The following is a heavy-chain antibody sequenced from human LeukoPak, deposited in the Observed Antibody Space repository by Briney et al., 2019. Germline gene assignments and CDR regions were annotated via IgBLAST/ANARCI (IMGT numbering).Heavy chain of an antibody. Sequence: PSETLSLTCAVSGGSISSSNWWSWVRQPPGKGLEWIGEIYHSGSTNYNPSLKSRVTISVDKSKNQFSLKLSSVTAADTAVYYCARDSSGGEPLANDAFDIWGQGTMVTVSS. CDR1: GGSISSSNW. CDR3: ARDSSGGEPLANDAFDI. CDR2: IYHSGST. D-gene: IGHD1-26*01. V-gene: IGHV4-4*02. J-gene: IGHJ3*02.